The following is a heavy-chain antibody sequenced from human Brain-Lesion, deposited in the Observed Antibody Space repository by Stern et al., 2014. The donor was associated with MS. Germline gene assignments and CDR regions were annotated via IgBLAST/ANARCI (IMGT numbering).Heavy chain of an antibody. CDR1: GDSVSSNSAA. CDR2: TYYRSKWYN. V-gene: IGHV6-1*01. Sequence: QVQLQESGPGLMKPSQTLALTCAISGDSVSSNSAAWNWLRQSPSRGLEWLGRTYYRSKWYNQDAESVKSRITSNADTSTNQFSLQLNSVTPEDTAVYLCAKGYNWFDSWGQGTVVTVS. J-gene: IGHJ5*01. CDR3: AKGYNWFDS.